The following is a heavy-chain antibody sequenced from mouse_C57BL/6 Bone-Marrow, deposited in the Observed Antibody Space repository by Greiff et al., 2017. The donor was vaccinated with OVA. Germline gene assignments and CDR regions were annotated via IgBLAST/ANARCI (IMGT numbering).Heavy chain of an antibody. CDR2: SRNKANDYTT. J-gene: IGHJ2*01. CDR1: GFTFSDFY. D-gene: IGHD2-1*01. Sequence: DVKLVESGGGLVQSGRSLRLSCATSGFTFSDFYMEWVRQAPGKGLEWIAASRNKANDYTTEYSASVKGRFIVSRDTSQSILYLQMNALRAEDTAIYYCAREPGVTLDYWGQGTTLTVSS. V-gene: IGHV7-1*01. CDR3: AREPGVTLDY.